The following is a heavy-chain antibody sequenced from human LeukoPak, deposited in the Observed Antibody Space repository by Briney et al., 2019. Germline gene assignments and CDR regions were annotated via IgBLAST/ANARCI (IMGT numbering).Heavy chain of an antibody. CDR2: IKQDESEK. V-gene: IGHV3-7*01. CDR1: GFTFSNYW. CDR3: ARFVVLPASPGGWFDP. D-gene: IGHD2-2*01. Sequence: GGSLRLSCAASGFTFSNYWMTWVRQAPGKGLEWVANIKQDESEKYYVDSVKGRFTISRDNAKNSLYLQMNSLRAEDTAVYYCARFVVLPASPGGWFDPWGQGTLVTVSS. J-gene: IGHJ5*02.